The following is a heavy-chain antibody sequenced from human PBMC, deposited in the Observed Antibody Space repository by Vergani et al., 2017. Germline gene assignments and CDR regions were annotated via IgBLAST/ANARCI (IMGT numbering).Heavy chain of an antibody. J-gene: IGHJ4*02. CDR3: ARYYGSSRCQY. CDR1: GFDFSDYY. D-gene: IGHD3-16*01. Sequence: QVQLVESGGGVVQRGGSLRLSCVTSGFDFSDYYMAWIRQAPGKGPEWIAYISHRGTTISYAESVKGRFTISRDNSKKLLYLQMNSLRADDTALYFCARYYGSSRCQYWGQGTRVAVSS. V-gene: IGHV3-11*04. CDR2: ISHRGTTI.